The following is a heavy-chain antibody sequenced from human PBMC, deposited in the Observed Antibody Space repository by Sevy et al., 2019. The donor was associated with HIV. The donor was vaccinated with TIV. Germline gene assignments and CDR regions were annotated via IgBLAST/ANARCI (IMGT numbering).Heavy chain of an antibody. V-gene: IGHV1-18*01. J-gene: IGHJ4*02. CDR3: ARDIDYGDLYYFDY. CDR1: GYTFTSYG. D-gene: IGHD4-17*01. Sequence: ASVKVSCKASGYTFTSYGISWVRQAPGQGLEWMGWISAYNGNRNYAQKLQGRVTMTTDTSTSTAYMELRSLRSDDTAVYYCARDIDYGDLYYFDYWGQGTLVTVSS. CDR2: ISAYNGNR.